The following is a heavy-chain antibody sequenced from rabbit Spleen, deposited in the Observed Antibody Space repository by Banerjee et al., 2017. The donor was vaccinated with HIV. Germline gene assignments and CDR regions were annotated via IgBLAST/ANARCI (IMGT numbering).Heavy chain of an antibody. D-gene: IGHD8-1*01. CDR1: GFSFSDRDV. J-gene: IGHJ6*01. CDR3: ARDTGSSFSSYGMDL. V-gene: IGHV1S40*01. CDR2: INTATGKA. Sequence: QSLQESGGGLVEPEGSLTLTCKASGFSFSDRDVMGWVRQAPGKGLEWIACINTATGKAVYASWAKGRFTISKTSSTTVTLQMTSLTAADTATYFCARDTGSSFSSYGMDLWGPGTLVTVS.